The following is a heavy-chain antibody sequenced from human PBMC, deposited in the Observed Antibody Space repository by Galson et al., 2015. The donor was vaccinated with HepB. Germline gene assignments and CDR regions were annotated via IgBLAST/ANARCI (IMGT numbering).Heavy chain of an antibody. CDR3: ASLGSSGYYYVGEYFQH. V-gene: IGHV4-34*01. Sequence: SFSGYYWSWIRQPPGKGLEWIGEINHSGSTNYNPSLKSRVTISVDTSKNQFSLKLSSVTAADTAVYYCASLGSSGYYYVGEYFQHWGQGTLVTVSS. CDR2: INHSGST. CDR1: SFSGYY. D-gene: IGHD3-22*01. J-gene: IGHJ1*01.